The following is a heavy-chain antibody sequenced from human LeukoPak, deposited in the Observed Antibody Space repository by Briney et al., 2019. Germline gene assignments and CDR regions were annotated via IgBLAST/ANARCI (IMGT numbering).Heavy chain of an antibody. Sequence: GGSLRLSCAASGFPFSSYEMNWVRQAPGKGLEWVPYISSSGMTKYYAVSVKGRFTMSRDNAKNSLYLQLNGLRAEDTAVYYCARDGRSRGLSHVNFDYWGQGILVTVSS. J-gene: IGHJ4*02. CDR1: GFPFSSYE. CDR2: ISSSGMTK. D-gene: IGHD3-16*02. V-gene: IGHV3-48*03. CDR3: ARDGRSRGLSHVNFDY.